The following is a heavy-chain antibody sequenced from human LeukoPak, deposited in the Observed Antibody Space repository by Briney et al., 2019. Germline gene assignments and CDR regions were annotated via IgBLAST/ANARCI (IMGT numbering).Heavy chain of an antibody. V-gene: IGHV4-4*02. CDR1: GGSISSSNW. CDR2: IYHSGST. CDR3: ARGASLVVVAATHWFDP. Sequence: SGTLSLTCAVSGGSISSSNWWSWVRQPPGKGLEWIGEIYHSGSTNYNPSLKSRVTISVDKSKNQFSLKLSSVTAADTAVYYCARGASLVVVAATHWFDPWGQGTLVTVSS. J-gene: IGHJ5*02. D-gene: IGHD2-15*01.